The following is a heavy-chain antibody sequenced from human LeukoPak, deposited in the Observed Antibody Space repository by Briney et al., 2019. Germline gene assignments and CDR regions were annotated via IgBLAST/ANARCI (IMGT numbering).Heavy chain of an antibody. Sequence: GGSLRLSCAASGFSVSSKYMSWVRQAPGKGLEWVSVIYSGGSTDYADSVKGRFTISRDSSKNMLYLQMNSLRPEDTAVYYCARGYCSGGSCYFFDYWGQGTLVTVSS. CDR1: GFSVSSKY. J-gene: IGHJ4*02. CDR3: ARGYCSGGSCYFFDY. CDR2: IYSGGST. D-gene: IGHD2-15*01. V-gene: IGHV3-53*01.